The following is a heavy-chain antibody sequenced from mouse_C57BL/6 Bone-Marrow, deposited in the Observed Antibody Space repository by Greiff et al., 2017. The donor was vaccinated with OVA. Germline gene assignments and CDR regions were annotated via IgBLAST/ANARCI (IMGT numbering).Heavy chain of an antibody. D-gene: IGHD2-2*01. J-gene: IGHJ3*01. CDR1: GYTFTSYG. CDR2: IYPRSGNT. Sequence: QVQLKQSGAELARPGASVKLSCKASGYTFTSYGMSWVKQRTGQGLEWIGEIYPRSGNTYYNEKFKGKATLTADKSSSTAYMELRSLTSEDSAVYFCARPYGYDGGLAYWGQGTLVTVSA. V-gene: IGHV1-81*01. CDR3: ARPYGYDGGLAY.